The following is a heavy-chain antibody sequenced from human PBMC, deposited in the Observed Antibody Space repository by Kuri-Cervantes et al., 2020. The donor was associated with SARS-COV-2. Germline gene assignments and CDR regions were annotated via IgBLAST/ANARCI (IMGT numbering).Heavy chain of an antibody. CDR1: GGSVSSGSYY. D-gene: IGHD3-3*01. J-gene: IGHJ4*02. V-gene: IGHV4-61*01. Sequence: SETLSLTCTVSGGSVSSGSYYWSWIRQPPGKGLEWIGYIYYSGSTNYNPSLKSRVTISVDTSKNQFSLKLSSVTAADAAVYYCARVGITIFGVGPPMGYWGQGTLVTVSS. CDR2: IYYSGST. CDR3: ARVGITIFGVGPPMGY.